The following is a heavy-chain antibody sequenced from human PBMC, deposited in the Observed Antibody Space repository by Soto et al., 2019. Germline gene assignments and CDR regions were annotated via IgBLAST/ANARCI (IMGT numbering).Heavy chain of an antibody. Sequence: GGSLRLSCAASGFTFSSYAMSWVRQAPGKGLEWVSAISGSGGSTYYADSVKGRFTISRDNSKNTLYLQMNSLRAEDTAVYYCAKPGWCSSTSCYGRYYYYYMDVWGKGTTVTVSS. CDR3: AKPGWCSSTSCYGRYYYYYMDV. V-gene: IGHV3-23*01. CDR1: GFTFSSYA. D-gene: IGHD2-2*01. J-gene: IGHJ6*03. CDR2: ISGSGGST.